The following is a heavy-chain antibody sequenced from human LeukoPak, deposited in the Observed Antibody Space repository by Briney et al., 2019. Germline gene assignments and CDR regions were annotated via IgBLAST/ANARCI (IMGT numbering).Heavy chain of an antibody. CDR1: GDSISSYY. Sequence: SETLSLTCTVSGDSISSYYWSWIRQPPGKGLEWIGYIYYSGSTNYNPSLKSRVNISVDTSKNQFSLNLSSVTAADTAVYYCARHAMVLCYFDYWGQGALVTVSS. D-gene: IGHD5-18*01. V-gene: IGHV4-59*08. J-gene: IGHJ4*02. CDR3: ARHAMVLCYFDY. CDR2: IYYSGST.